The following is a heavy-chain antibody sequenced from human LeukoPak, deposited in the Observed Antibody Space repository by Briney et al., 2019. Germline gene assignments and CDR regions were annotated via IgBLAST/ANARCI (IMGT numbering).Heavy chain of an antibody. CDR3: ATSNRIAVAGYFDY. V-gene: IGHV3-23*01. CDR1: GFTFSSYA. J-gene: IGHJ4*02. CDR2: ISGSGGST. Sequence: GPLRLSCAASGFTFSSYAMSWVRQAPGKGLEWVSAISGSGGSTYYADSVKGRFTISRDNSKNTLYLQMNSLRAEDTAVYYCATSNRIAVAGYFDYWGQGTLVTVSS. D-gene: IGHD6-19*01.